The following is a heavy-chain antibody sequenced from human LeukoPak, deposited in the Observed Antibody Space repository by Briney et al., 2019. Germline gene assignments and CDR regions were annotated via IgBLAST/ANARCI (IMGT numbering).Heavy chain of an antibody. CDR2: INPNNGGT. V-gene: IGHV1-2*06. Sequence: ASVKVSCKASGYTFTGYYIHWVRQAPGQGLEWMGRINPNNGGTNYAQKLQGRVTMTTDTSTSTAYMELRSLRSDDTAVYYCARDPGGIRFLEWLLPFDYWGQGTLVTVSS. J-gene: IGHJ4*02. D-gene: IGHD3-3*01. CDR1: GYTFTGYY. CDR3: ARDPGGIRFLEWLLPFDY.